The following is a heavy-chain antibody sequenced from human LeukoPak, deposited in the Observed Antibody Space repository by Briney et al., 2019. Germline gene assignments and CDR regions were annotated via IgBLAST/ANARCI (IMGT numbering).Heavy chain of an antibody. D-gene: IGHD3-9*01. Sequence: GGSLRLSCAASGFTFDDYTMHWVRQAPGKGLEWVSLISWDGGSTYYADSVKGRFTISRDNSKNSLYLQMNSLRTEDTALYYCAKDVLAGDGGLDYWGQGTLVTVSS. V-gene: IGHV3-43*01. CDR1: GFTFDDYT. J-gene: IGHJ4*02. CDR2: ISWDGGST. CDR3: AKDVLAGDGGLDY.